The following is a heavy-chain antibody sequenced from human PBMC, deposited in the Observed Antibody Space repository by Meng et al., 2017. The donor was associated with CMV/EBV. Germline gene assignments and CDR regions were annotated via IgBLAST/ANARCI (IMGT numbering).Heavy chain of an antibody. Sequence: SHRAAWTLIRQSPSRGLEWLGRTYYRSKWYNDYAVSVKSRITSNPDTSKNQFSLQLNSVTPEDTAVYYCARGIYDSSGYYYYYFDYWGQGTLVTVSS. CDR3: ARGIYDSSGYYYYYFDY. J-gene: IGHJ4*02. D-gene: IGHD3-22*01. V-gene: IGHV6-1*01. CDR1: SHRAA. CDR2: TYYRSKWYN.